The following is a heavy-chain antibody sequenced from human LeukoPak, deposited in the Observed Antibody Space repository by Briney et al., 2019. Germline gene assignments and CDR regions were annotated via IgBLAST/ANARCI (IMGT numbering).Heavy chain of an antibody. CDR3: ARGENYYFHTDV. CDR1: GFSVSDSY. V-gene: IGHV3-66*02. Sequence: PGGSLRLSCAASGFSVSDSYMSWVRQAPGKGLEWVSILYSGGDTYYSASVRGRFTISRVNSKNTLYLQMNTLSAADTAVYFCARGENYYFHTDVWGKGATVTVSS. J-gene: IGHJ6*03. CDR2: LYSGGDT. D-gene: IGHD2/OR15-2a*01.